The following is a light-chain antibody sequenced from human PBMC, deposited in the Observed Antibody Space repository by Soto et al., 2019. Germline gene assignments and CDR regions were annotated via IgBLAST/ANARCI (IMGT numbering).Light chain of an antibody. CDR1: SGDVGGYDS. J-gene: IGLJ2*01. CDR3: ASDTSISIPVL. CDR2: DVT. V-gene: IGLV2-14*03. Sequence: QSALTQPASVSGSPGQSVTISCTGTSGDVGGYDSVSWYQHHPGKAPKVLISDVTHRPSGISHRFSGSKSGNTSSLTICGLQAEDEADYYRASDTSISIPVLFGGGTKLTVL.